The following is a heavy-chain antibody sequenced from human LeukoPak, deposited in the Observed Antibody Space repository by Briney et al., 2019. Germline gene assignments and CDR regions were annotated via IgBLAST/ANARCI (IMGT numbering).Heavy chain of an antibody. D-gene: IGHD3-10*01. CDR3: AKDPRNGSGRFSGMDV. J-gene: IGHJ6*02. CDR1: GFTFDDYA. Sequence: GRSLRLSCAVSGFTFDDYAMYWVRQAPGKGLEWVTGISWNSGSIAYAESVKGRFTISRDNAKNSLYLQMNSLRADDTALYYCAKDPRNGSGRFSGMDVWGQGTTVTVS. V-gene: IGHV3-9*01. CDR2: ISWNSGSI.